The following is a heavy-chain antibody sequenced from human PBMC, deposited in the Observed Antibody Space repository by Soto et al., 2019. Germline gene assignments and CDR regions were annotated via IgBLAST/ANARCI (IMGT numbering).Heavy chain of an antibody. J-gene: IGHJ6*02. CDR1: GFTFSDYY. CDR2: ISSSGSTI. CDR3: ARGTIAARLYYYYGMDV. D-gene: IGHD6-6*01. Sequence: GGSLRLSCAASGFTFSDYYMSWIRQAPGKGLEWVPYISSSGSTIYYADSVKGRFTISRDNAKNSLYLQMNSLRAEDTAVYYCARGTIAARLYYYYGMDVWGQGTTVTVSS. V-gene: IGHV3-11*01.